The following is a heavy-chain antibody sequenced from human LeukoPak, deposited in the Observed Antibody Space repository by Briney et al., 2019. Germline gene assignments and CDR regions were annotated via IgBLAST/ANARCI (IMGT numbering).Heavy chain of an antibody. CDR2: ISSSGSTI. Sequence: GGSLRLSCAVSGFTFSSYSMNWVRQAPGKGLEWVSYISSSGSTIYYADSVKGRFTISRDNAKNSLYLQMNSLRAEDTAVYYCARITSSSDYFDYWGQGTLVTVSS. CDR1: GFTFSSYS. J-gene: IGHJ4*02. CDR3: ARITSSSDYFDY. V-gene: IGHV3-48*04. D-gene: IGHD6-6*01.